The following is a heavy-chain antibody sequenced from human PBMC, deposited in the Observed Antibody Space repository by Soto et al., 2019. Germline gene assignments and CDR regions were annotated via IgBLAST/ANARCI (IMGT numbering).Heavy chain of an antibody. J-gene: IGHJ4*02. V-gene: IGHV1-18*01. Sequence: ASVTVSCTASGYTFTSYGISWVRQAPGQGLEWMGWISAYNGNTNYAQKLQGRVTMTTDTSTSTAYMELRSLRSDDTAVYYCARDRQQLASTMYDYWGQGTLVTVSS. CDR3: ARDRQQLASTMYDY. CDR2: ISAYNGNT. D-gene: IGHD6-13*01. CDR1: GYTFTSYG.